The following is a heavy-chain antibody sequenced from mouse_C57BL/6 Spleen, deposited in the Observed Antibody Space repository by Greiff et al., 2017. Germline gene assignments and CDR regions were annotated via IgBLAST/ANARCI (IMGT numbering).Heavy chain of an antibody. V-gene: IGHV1-69*01. J-gene: IGHJ2*01. CDR1: GYTFTSYW. Sequence: QVHVKQPGAELVMPGASVKLSCKASGYTFTSYWMHWVKQRPGQGLEWIGEIDPSDSYTNYNQKFKGKSTLTVDKSSSTAYMQLSSLTSEDSAVYYCARRDPERTFDYWGQGTTLTVSS. CDR2: IDPSDSYT. CDR3: ARRDPERTFDY.